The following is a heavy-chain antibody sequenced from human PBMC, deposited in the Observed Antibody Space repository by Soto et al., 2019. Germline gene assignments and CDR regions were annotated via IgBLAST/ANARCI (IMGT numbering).Heavy chain of an antibody. J-gene: IGHJ6*02. Sequence: QVQLVESGGGVVQPGRSLRLSCAASGFTFSSYGMHWVRQAPGKGLDGVAVISYDGSNKYYADSMNGRFTISRDNSKNTLYLQMNSLRAEDTAVYYCAKGPAIVLVPAAMNYYYGMDVWGQGTTVTVSS. CDR1: GFTFSSYG. V-gene: IGHV3-30*18. D-gene: IGHD2-2*01. CDR2: ISYDGSNK. CDR3: AKGPAIVLVPAAMNYYYGMDV.